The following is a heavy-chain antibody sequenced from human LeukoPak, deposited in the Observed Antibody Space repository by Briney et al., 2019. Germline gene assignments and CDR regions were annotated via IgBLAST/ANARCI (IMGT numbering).Heavy chain of an antibody. CDR3: ARGPNYDILTGYQNWFDP. V-gene: IGHV1-2*02. J-gene: IGHJ5*02. CDR1: GYTFTGYY. CDR2: INPNSGGT. D-gene: IGHD3-9*01. Sequence: ASVKVSCKASGYTFTGYYMHWVRQAPGQGLEWMGWINPNSGGTNYAQKFQGRVTVTRDTSISTAYMELSSLRSEDTAVYYCARGPNYDILTGYQNWFDPWGQGTLVTVSS.